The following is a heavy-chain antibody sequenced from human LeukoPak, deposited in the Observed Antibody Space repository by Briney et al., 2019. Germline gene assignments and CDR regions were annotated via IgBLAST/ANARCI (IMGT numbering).Heavy chain of an antibody. Sequence: PGGSLRLSCAASGFTFSNYAMHWVRQAPGKGLEGVAVMSYDGSNKYCADSVKGRFTISRDNSNNTLYLQMNSLRAEDTAVYYCARVAKNCGGDCYLDYWGQGTLVTVSS. CDR3: ARVAKNCGGDCYLDY. J-gene: IGHJ4*02. D-gene: IGHD2-21*02. V-gene: IGHV3-30-3*01. CDR2: MSYDGSNK. CDR1: GFTFSNYA.